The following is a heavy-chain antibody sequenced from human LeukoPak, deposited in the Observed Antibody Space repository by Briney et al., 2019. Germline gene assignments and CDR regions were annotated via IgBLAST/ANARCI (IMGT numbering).Heavy chain of an antibody. Sequence: GGSLRLSCAASGFTFTSYGIHWVHQAPGKGLEWVSAINGPGTSTYYADSVKGRFTISRDNSKDTLYLQMNSLRAEDTALYYCAKAGPLFFDFWGQGTLVTVSS. J-gene: IGHJ4*02. CDR2: INGPGTST. V-gene: IGHV3-23*01. CDR3: AKAGPLFFDF. CDR1: GFTFTSYG.